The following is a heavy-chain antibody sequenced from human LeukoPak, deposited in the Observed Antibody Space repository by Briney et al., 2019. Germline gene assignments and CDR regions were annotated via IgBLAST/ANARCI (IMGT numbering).Heavy chain of an antibody. Sequence: KPGGSLRLSCAASGFTFSSYSMNWVRQAPGKGLGWVSSISSSSSYIYYADSVKGRFTISRDNAKNSLYLQMNSLRAEDTAVYYCARVLGSGYLFDYWGQGTLVTVSS. V-gene: IGHV3-21*01. CDR3: ARVLGSGYLFDY. J-gene: IGHJ4*02. D-gene: IGHD5-12*01. CDR1: GFTFSSYS. CDR2: ISSSSSYI.